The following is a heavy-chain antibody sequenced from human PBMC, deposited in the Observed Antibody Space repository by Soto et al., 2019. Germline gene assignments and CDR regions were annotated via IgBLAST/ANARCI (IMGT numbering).Heavy chain of an antibody. CDR3: ADLTRSTGGIFDY. CDR1: GYTFTDYY. CDR2: VDPEDGER. Sequence: EVQLVQSGAEVKKPGATVKISCKVSGYTFTDYYMHWVQQAPGKGLEWMGLVDPEDGERIYAEKFQGRLTITADTSTDTAYMELSSLRSGDTAIYYCADLTRSTGGIFDYWGQGTLVTVSS. V-gene: IGHV1-69-2*01. J-gene: IGHJ4*02. D-gene: IGHD4-4*01.